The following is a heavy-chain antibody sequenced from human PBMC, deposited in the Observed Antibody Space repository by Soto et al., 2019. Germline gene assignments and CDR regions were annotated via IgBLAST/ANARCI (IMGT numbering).Heavy chain of an antibody. CDR1: GGTFSSYA. J-gene: IGHJ6*02. V-gene: IGHV1-69*01. CDR3: AKTKRPTLYCSGGSCYSDYYYGMDV. Sequence: QVQLVQSGAEVKKPGSSVKVSCKASGGTFSSYAISWVRQAPGQGLEWMGGIIPICGTANYAQKFQGRVHNTEEQTKSTAYIGLSQLRTEGTAVYYFAKTKRPTLYCSGGSCYSDYYYGMDVWGQGTTVTVSS. D-gene: IGHD2-15*01. CDR2: IIPICGTA.